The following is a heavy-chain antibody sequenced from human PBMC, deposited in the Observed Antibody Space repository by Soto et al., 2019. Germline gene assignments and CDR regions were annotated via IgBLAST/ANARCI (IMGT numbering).Heavy chain of an antibody. V-gene: IGHV4-39*01. J-gene: IGHJ5*02. Sequence: SETLSLSCTVSGGSICSSSYYWGWIRQPPGKGLEWIGSIYYSGSTYYNPSLKSRVTISVDTSKNQFSLKLSSVTAADTAVYYCASLRITIFGVVIKHNWFDPWGQGTLVTVSS. CDR1: GGSICSSSYY. D-gene: IGHD3-3*01. CDR2: IYYSGST. CDR3: ASLRITIFGVVIKHNWFDP.